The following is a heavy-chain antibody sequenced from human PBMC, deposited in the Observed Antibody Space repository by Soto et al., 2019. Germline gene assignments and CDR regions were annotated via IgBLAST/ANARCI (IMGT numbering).Heavy chain of an antibody. D-gene: IGHD6-25*01. Sequence: PSETLSLTCAVSGGSISSGGYYWGWIRQHPGKGLEWIGYISYSGSTYYNPSLKSRLTISLDTSKNQFSLKLSSLTAADTAMYYCAREDQAARAFDTWGQGPMVTVS. CDR3: AREDQAARAFDT. CDR1: GGSISSGGYY. V-gene: IGHV4-31*11. CDR2: ISYSGST. J-gene: IGHJ3*02.